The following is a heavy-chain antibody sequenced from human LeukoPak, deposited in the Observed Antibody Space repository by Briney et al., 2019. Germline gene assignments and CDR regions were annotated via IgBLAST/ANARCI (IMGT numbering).Heavy chain of an antibody. CDR1: GDSISRYY. CDR3: GRYRSAGTEGIGIDY. J-gene: IGHJ4*02. D-gene: IGHD1-7*01. V-gene: IGHV4-59*01. CDR2: IYYSGST. Sequence: PSETLSLTCTVSGDSISRYYWSWLRQPPGKGLEWIGYIYYSGSTNYNPSLKSRVTISVDTSKNQFSLKLTSVTAAVTAVYHCGRYRSAGTEGIGIDYWGQGILVTVSS.